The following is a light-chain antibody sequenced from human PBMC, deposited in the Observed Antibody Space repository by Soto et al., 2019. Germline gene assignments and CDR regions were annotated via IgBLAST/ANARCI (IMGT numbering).Light chain of an antibody. CDR3: QQTLSVPRT. J-gene: IGKJ1*01. V-gene: IGKV1-39*01. Sequence: DIQMTQSPRFLSASVGDRVTITCRASQNIRTYLTWYQQKPGKGPTVLIYDASTLQRGVPSRFSVSTTGTDFTLTITGLQPEDSATYYCQQTLSVPRTFGLGTKVEIK. CDR2: DAS. CDR1: QNIRTY.